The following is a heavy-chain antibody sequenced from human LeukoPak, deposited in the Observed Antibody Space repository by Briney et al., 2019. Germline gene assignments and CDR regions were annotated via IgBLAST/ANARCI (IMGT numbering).Heavy chain of an antibody. J-gene: IGHJ3*02. CDR1: GGSFSGYY. D-gene: IGHD3-22*01. V-gene: IGHV4-34*01. CDR2: INHSGST. CDR3: ARFTYYYDSSGSKPPYAFDI. Sequence: PSETLSLTCAVYGGSFSGYYWSWIRQPPGKGLEWIGEINHSGSTNYNPSLKSRVTISVDTSKNQFSLKLSSVTAADTAVYYCARFTYYYDSSGSKPPYAFDIWGQGTMVTVSS.